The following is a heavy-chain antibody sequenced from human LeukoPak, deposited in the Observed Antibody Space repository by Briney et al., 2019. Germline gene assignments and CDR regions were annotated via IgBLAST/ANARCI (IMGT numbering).Heavy chain of an antibody. Sequence: GGSLRLSCAASGFTFSSYSMNWVRQAPGKGLEWVSYISSSSSTIYYADSVRGRFTISRDNAENSLYLQMNSLRDEDTAVYYCARAPMVRGVITSFDQWGQGTLVTVPS. CDR3: ARAPMVRGVITSFDQ. CDR2: ISSSSSTI. J-gene: IGHJ4*02. D-gene: IGHD3-10*01. V-gene: IGHV3-48*02. CDR1: GFTFSSYS.